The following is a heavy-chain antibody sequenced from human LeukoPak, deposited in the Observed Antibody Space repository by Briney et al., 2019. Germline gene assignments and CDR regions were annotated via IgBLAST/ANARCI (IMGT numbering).Heavy chain of an antibody. CDR1: GFTFSGYS. D-gene: IGHD3-10*01. V-gene: IGHV3-30*03. CDR3: ARARDYGSGSLDY. CDR2: ISYDGSNK. Sequence: GGSLRLSCAASGFTFSGYSMSWVRQAPGKGLEWVAVISYDGSNKYYADSVKGRFTISRDNSKNTLYLQMNSLRAEDTAVYYCARARDYGSGSLDYWGQGTLVTVSS. J-gene: IGHJ4*02.